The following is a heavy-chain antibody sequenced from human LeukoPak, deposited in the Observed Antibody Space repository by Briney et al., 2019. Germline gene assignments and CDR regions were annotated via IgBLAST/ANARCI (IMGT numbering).Heavy chain of an antibody. V-gene: IGHV1-8*01. Sequence: ASVKVSCKASGYTFTSYDINWVRQATGQGLEWMGWMNPNSGNTGYAQKFQGRVTMTRDTSISTAYMELSSLRSEDTAVYYCAGVRGYCSSTSCYRVYYFDYWGQGTLVTVSS. CDR3: AGVRGYCSSTSCYRVYYFDY. J-gene: IGHJ4*02. CDR1: GYTFTSYD. D-gene: IGHD2-2*01. CDR2: MNPNSGNT.